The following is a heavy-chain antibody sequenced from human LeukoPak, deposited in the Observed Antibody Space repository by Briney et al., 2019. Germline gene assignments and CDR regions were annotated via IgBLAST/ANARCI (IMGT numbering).Heavy chain of an antibody. CDR2: IRSTSNTI. CDR1: GFAFSSYE. CDR3: ARHRSGGSQDDAFDI. Sequence: PGGSLRLSCAASGFAFSSYEMNWVRQAPGKGLEWGSYIRSTSNTIYYADSVKGRFTISRQNAKKSVFLQMNSLRAEDTAVYYCARHRSGGSQDDAFDIWGQGTMVTVSS. V-gene: IGHV3-48*03. D-gene: IGHD2-15*01. J-gene: IGHJ3*02.